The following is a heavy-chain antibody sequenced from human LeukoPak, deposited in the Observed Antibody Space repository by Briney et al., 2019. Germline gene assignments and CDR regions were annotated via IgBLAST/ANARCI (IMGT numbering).Heavy chain of an antibody. D-gene: IGHD4-23*01. CDR3: AKALYGGHDY. V-gene: IGHV3-23*01. J-gene: IGHJ4*02. CDR2: LSGNGNTI. Sequence: GGSLRLSCAASGFPFSTYAMSWVRQAPGKGLECVSALSGNGNTIYYADSVKGRFTISRDNSKNTLSLQMNSLRAEDTAVYYCAKALYGGHDYWGQGTLVTVSS. CDR1: GFPFSTYA.